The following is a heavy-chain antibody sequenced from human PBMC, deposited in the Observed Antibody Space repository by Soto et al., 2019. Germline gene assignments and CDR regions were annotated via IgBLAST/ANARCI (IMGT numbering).Heavy chain of an antibody. CDR2: IYWDDDK. Sequence: QITLKESGPTLVKPTQTLTLTCNSSGFSLSTSGVGVGWIRQPPGKALEWLALIYWDDDKRYSPSLKSRLTITKDTSKNQVVLTMTNMDPVDTATYYCVHIRYGSGLFDYWGQGTLVTVSS. V-gene: IGHV2-5*02. CDR3: VHIRYGSGLFDY. D-gene: IGHD3-10*01. J-gene: IGHJ4*02. CDR1: GFSLSTSGVG.